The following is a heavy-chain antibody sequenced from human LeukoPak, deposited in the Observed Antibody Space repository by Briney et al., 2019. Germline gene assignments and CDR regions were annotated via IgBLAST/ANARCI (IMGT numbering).Heavy chain of an antibody. CDR3: ARTMVVNWFDP. V-gene: IGHV5-51*01. D-gene: IGHD4/OR15-4a*01. J-gene: IGHJ5*02. Sequence: GESLKISCKASGYSFTSYWIAWVRQMPGKGLEWMGIIYPGDSDTRYSPSFQGQVTISADKSINTAYLQWSSLKASDTAIYYCARTMVVNWFDPWGQGTLITVSS. CDR2: IYPGDSDT. CDR1: GYSFTSYW.